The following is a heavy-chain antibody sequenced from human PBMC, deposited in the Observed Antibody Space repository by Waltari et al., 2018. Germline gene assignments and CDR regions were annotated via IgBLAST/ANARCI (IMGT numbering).Heavy chain of an antibody. CDR1: GGSISSHY. CDR3: ARAGYSSRKNYGMDV. Sequence: QVQLQESGPGLVKPSETLSLTCTVSGGSISSHYWSWIRQPPGKGLEWIGYIYYSGSTNYNPSLKSRVTISVDTSKNQFSLKLSSVTAADTAVYYCARAGYSSRKNYGMDVWGQGTTVTVSS. CDR2: IYYSGST. V-gene: IGHV4-59*11. J-gene: IGHJ6*02. D-gene: IGHD6-13*01.